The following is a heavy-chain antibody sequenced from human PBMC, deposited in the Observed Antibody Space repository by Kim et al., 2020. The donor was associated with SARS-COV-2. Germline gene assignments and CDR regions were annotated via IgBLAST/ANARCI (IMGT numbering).Heavy chain of an antibody. Sequence: ADSVKGRFTISRDNSKNTLYLQMSSLRAEDTAVYYCVKEGYCSGGSCYFWGQGTLVTVSS. CDR3: VKEGYCSGGSCYF. V-gene: IGHV3-64D*09. J-gene: IGHJ4*02. D-gene: IGHD2-15*01.